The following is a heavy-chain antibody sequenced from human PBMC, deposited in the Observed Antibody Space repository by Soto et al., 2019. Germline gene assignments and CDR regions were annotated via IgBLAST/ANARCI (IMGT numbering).Heavy chain of an antibody. J-gene: IGHJ6*02. D-gene: IGHD3-3*01. V-gene: IGHV3-49*04. CDR3: TRDHPPYDFWSGYYDSYYYGMDV. CDR1: GFTFSSYA. CDR2: IRSKAYGGTT. Sequence: PGGSLRLSCVASGFTFSSYAMTWVRQAPGKGLEWVGFIRSKAYGGTTEYAASVKGRFTISRDDSKSIAYLQMNSLKTEDTAVYYCTRDHPPYDFWSGYYDSYYYGMDVWGQGTTVTV.